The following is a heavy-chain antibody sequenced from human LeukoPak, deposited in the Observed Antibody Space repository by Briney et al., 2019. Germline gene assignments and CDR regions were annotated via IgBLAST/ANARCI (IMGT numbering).Heavy chain of an antibody. V-gene: IGHV4-34*01. Sequence: SETLSLTCAVYGGSFSGYYWSWIRQPPGKGLEWIGEINHSGSTNYNTSLKSRVTISVDTSKNQFSLKLSSVTAADTALYYCARXVVAVTAXDYYYYMDVWGKGTTVTVSS. CDR3: ARXVVAVTAXDYYYYMDV. CDR1: GGSFSGYY. J-gene: IGHJ6*03. D-gene: IGHD2-21*02. CDR2: INHSGST.